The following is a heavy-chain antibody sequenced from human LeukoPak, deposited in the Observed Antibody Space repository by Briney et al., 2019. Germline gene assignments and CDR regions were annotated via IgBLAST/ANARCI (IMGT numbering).Heavy chain of an antibody. J-gene: IGHJ4*02. CDR1: GFTFSSCW. V-gene: IGHV3-7*01. Sequence: GGSLRLSCAASGFTFSSCWMNRVRQAPGKVLEWVANIKQDGSEKYYVDSVKGRFTISRDNAKNSLYLQMNSLRAEDTAVYYCARDPSSLRDSYDYWGQGTLVAVSS. CDR3: ARDPSSLRDSYDY. CDR2: IKQDGSEK.